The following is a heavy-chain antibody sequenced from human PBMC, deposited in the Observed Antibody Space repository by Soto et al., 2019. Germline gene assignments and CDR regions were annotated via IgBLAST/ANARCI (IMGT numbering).Heavy chain of an antibody. CDR3: TTYDYIWGSYRYSWAY. CDR1: GFTFSNSW. J-gene: IGHJ4*02. V-gene: IGHV3-15*01. Sequence: VQLVESGGGLVKPGGSLRLSCAASGFTFSNSWMSWVRQVPGKGLEWVARIKSATDGGTTDYAATVEGRFTISRDDSKNTLFLQMNSLKTEDTAVYYCTTYDYIWGSYRYSWAYWGQGTLVTVSS. D-gene: IGHD3-16*02. CDR2: IKSATDGGTT.